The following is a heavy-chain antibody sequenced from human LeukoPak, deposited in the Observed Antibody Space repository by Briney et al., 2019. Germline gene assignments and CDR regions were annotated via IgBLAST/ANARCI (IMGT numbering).Heavy chain of an antibody. Sequence: ASVMVSCKVSGYTLTALSMHWVRQAPGKGLEWMGGFDPEDGETIYAQKFQGRVTMTEDTSTDTAYMELSSPRSEDTAVYYCATVDRGVVDPFDYWGQGTLVTVSS. CDR2: FDPEDGET. D-gene: IGHD3-22*01. CDR3: ATVDRGVVDPFDY. V-gene: IGHV1-24*01. CDR1: GYTLTALS. J-gene: IGHJ4*02.